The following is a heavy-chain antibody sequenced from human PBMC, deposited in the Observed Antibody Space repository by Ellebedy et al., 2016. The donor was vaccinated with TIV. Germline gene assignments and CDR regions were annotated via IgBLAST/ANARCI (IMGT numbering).Heavy chain of an antibody. D-gene: IGHD1-1*01. CDR3: ARDAVQRYFYGVGV. CDR1: GFTFSSYG. V-gene: IGHV3-30*03. J-gene: IGHJ6*02. Sequence: GGSLRLSCAASGFTFSSYGMHWVRQAPGKGLEWVALVSYDGSSNYYADSVKGRFTISRDNSKNTLSLQMNSLRGEDSAVYYCARDAVQRYFYGVGVWGQGTTVTVSS. CDR2: VSYDGSSN.